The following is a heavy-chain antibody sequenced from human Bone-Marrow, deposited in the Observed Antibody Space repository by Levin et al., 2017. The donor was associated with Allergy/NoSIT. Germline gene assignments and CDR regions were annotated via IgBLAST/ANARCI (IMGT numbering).Heavy chain of an antibody. CDR1: GFTVSSNH. Sequence: GESLKISCAASGFTVSSNHMSWVRQAPGKGLEWVSLIYSGGRGYYADSVRGRFTISRDNSKNTLSLQLNSLTAEDTAVYYCAIYGSGNDYSAFEIWGQGTMVTVSS. V-gene: IGHV3-53*01. CDR2: IYSGGRG. CDR3: AIYGSGNDYSAFEI. D-gene: IGHD3-10*01. J-gene: IGHJ3*02.